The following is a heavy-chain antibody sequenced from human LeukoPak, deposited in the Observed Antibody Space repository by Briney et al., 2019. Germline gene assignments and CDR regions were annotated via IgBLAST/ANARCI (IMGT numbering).Heavy chain of an antibody. CDR3: AKDRGDWTRRTLLPRDYHFDY. D-gene: IGHD2-21*01. Sequence: GGSLRLSCAASGFTFSNYALTWVRQAPRKGLEWVSVIRVSGHATYSAYSVKGRFTISRDHSKDALYLQMDSLRPEDTALYYCAKDRGDWTRRTLLPRDYHFDYWGQGAQVT. J-gene: IGHJ4*02. CDR1: GFTFSNYA. V-gene: IGHV3-23*01. CDR2: IRVSGHAT.